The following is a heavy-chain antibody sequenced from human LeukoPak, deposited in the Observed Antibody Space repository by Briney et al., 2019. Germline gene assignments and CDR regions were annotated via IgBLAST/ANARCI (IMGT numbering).Heavy chain of an antibody. V-gene: IGHV4-30-4*01. CDR2: IYYSGST. J-gene: IGHJ4*02. CDR1: GGSISSGDYY. Sequence: PSETLSLTCTVSGGSISSGDYYWSWIRQPPGKGLEWIGYIYYSGSTYYNPFLKSRVTISVDTSKNQFSLKLSSVTAADTAVYYCARAAAAGSLGYWGQGTLATVSS. CDR3: ARAAAAGSLGY. D-gene: IGHD6-13*01.